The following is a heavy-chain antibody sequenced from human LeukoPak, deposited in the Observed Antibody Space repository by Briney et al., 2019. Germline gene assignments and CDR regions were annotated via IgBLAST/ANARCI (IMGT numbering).Heavy chain of an antibody. CDR1: GFSLSIYD. J-gene: IGHJ5*02. V-gene: IGHV3-21*01. D-gene: IGHD2-15*01. CDR3: ARERSYCSGATCSLDL. Sequence: GGSLRLSCAASGFSLSIYDMVWVRQAPGKGLEWIASTGLSSSRIGYADSVKGRFTISRDNGENSVYLQMNSLRAEDTAVYFCARERSYCSGATCSLDLWGQGTLVTVSS. CDR2: TGLSSSRI.